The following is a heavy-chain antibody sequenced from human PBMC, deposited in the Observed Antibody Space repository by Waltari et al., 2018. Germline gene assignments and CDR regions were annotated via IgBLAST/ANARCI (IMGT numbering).Heavy chain of an antibody. CDR1: GGSFNDYY. J-gene: IGHJ6*03. D-gene: IGHD3-3*01. Sequence: QVQLQQWGAGLLKPSETLSLTCAVYGGSFNDYYWSWIRQPPGKGVEGIGEVHHKWTNNSIPSLKIRLTISVDTSKNLLSLRLTSVTAADTAVYYCARVASPYDFGSSSSFYYYMDVWDKGTTGTAS. V-gene: IGHV4-34*01. CDR2: VHHKWTN. CDR3: ARVASPYDFGSSSSFYYYMDV.